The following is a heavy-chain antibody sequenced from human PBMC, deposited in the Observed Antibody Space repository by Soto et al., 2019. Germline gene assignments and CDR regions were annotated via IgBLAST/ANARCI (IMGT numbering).Heavy chain of an antibody. CDR1: GFTFSSYW. Sequence: GGSLRLSCAASGFTFSSYWMSWVRQAPGKGLEWVANIKQDGSEKYYVDSVKGRFTISRDNAKNSLYLQMNSLRAEDTAVYSCASLYDSSGYNWFDPWGQGTLVTVSS. V-gene: IGHV3-7*01. CDR3: ASLYDSSGYNWFDP. D-gene: IGHD3-22*01. CDR2: IKQDGSEK. J-gene: IGHJ5*02.